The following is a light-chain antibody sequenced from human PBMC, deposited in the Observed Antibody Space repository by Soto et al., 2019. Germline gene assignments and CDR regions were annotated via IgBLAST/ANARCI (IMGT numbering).Light chain of an antibody. V-gene: IGKV1-8*01. J-gene: IGKJ1*01. CDR3: QKYYSYPLT. CDR1: QGIGGY. CDR2: AAS. Sequence: AIRMTQSPSSLSASTGDRVTITCRASQGIGGYLAWYQQKPGKAPKLLIYAASTLQSGVQSRFSGSGSGTDFTLTISCLQSADFATYYCQKYYSYPLTFGQGTKVDIK.